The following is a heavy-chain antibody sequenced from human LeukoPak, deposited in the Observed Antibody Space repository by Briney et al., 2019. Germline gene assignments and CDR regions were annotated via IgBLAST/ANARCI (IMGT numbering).Heavy chain of an antibody. CDR1: GGSISSYY. V-gene: IGHV4-59*08. J-gene: IGHJ6*02. Sequence: SETLSLTCTVSGGSISSYYWSWIRQPPGKGLEWIGYIYYSGSTNYNPSLKSRVTISVDTSKNQFSLKLSSVTAADTAVYYCARGPSIQLWSDPYYYYVMDVWGQGTTVTVSS. CDR3: ARGPSIQLWSDPYYYYVMDV. CDR2: IYYSGST. D-gene: IGHD5-18*01.